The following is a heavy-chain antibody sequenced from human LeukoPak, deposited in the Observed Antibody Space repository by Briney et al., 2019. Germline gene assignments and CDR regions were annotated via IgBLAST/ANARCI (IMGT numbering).Heavy chain of an antibody. CDR2: ISAYNGNT. J-gene: IGHJ3*02. CDR3: ARDHTAGYSNLPDAFDI. CDR1: GYTFTSYG. D-gene: IGHD6-13*01. Sequence: ASVKLSCKASGYTFTSYGISWVRQAPGQGLEWMGWISAYNGNTNYAQKLQGRVTMTTDTSTSTAYMELRSLRSDDTAVYYCARDHTAGYSNLPDAFDIWGQGTMVTVSS. V-gene: IGHV1-18*01.